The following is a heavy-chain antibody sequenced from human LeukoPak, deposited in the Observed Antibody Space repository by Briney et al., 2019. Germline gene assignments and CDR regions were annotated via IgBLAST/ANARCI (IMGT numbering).Heavy chain of an antibody. V-gene: IGHV3-7*05. D-gene: IGHD6-13*01. CDR1: GFTLCTYW. CDR3: ARAYSSPNWFDP. Sequence: GGSLRLSCAASGFTLCTYWMSWVRQAPGKGLEWVANIEQDGSEKYYVDSVKGRFTISRDNAKNSLYLQMNSLRAEDTAVYYCARAYSSPNWFDPWGQGTLVTVSS. CDR2: IEQDGSEK. J-gene: IGHJ5*02.